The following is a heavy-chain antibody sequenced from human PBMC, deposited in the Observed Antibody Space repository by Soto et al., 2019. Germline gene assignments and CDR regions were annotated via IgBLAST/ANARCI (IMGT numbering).Heavy chain of an antibody. D-gene: IGHD3-3*01. J-gene: IGHJ5*02. V-gene: IGHV1-3*01. CDR3: AREKFWSGYLDNNWFDP. CDR2: INAGNGNT. CDR1: GYTFTSYA. Sequence: AXVKVSCKASGYTFTSYAMHWVRQAPGQRLEWMGWINAGNGNTKYSQKFQGRVTITRDTSASTAYMELSSLRSEDTAVYYCAREKFWSGYLDNNWFDPWGQGTLVTVSS.